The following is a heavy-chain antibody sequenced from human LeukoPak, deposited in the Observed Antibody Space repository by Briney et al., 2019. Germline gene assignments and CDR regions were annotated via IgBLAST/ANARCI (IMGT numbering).Heavy chain of an antibody. J-gene: IGHJ4*02. V-gene: IGHV4-34*01. Sequence: SETVSLTCAVYGGSFSGYYWSWIRQPPGKGLEWIGSIYYSGSTYYNPSLKSRVTISVDTSKNQFSLKLSSVTAADTAVYYCARGPIAAAGSPYSLDYWGQGTLVTVSS. CDR3: ARGPIAAAGSPYSLDY. CDR2: IYYSGST. CDR1: GGSFSGYY. D-gene: IGHD6-13*01.